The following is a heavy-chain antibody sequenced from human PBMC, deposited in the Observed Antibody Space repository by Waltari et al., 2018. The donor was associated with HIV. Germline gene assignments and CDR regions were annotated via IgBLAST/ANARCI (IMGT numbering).Heavy chain of an antibody. CDR2: IIPIFGTA. V-gene: IGHV1-69*01. J-gene: IGHJ4*02. Sequence: QVQLVQSGAEVKKPGSSVKVSCKASGGTFSRYALTWVRQAPGQGLAWMGGIIPIFGTANYAQKFQGRVTITADESTSTAYMELSSLRSEDTAVYYCARGGPTELSGTTSYWGQGTLVTVSS. CDR3: ARGGPTELSGTTSY. CDR1: GGTFSRYA. D-gene: IGHD1-1*01.